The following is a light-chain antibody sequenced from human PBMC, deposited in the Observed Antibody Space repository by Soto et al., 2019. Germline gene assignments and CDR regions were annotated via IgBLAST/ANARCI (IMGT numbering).Light chain of an antibody. V-gene: IGLV1-44*01. CDR2: INN. Sequence: QSVLTQPPSASGTPGQRVTISCPGSSSNIGRNTVNWYQQLPGTAPKLLIYINNQRPSGVPDRFSGSKSGTSASLAISGLQSEDEADYYCAAWDDSLNGYVFGTGTKVTVL. CDR1: SSNIGRNT. CDR3: AAWDDSLNGYV. J-gene: IGLJ1*01.